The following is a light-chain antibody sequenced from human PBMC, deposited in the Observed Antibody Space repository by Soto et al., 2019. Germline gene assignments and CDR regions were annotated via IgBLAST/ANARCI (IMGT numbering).Light chain of an antibody. V-gene: IGKV3-11*01. Sequence: EIVLTQSPATLSLSPGERATLSCRASQSVSSYLAWYQQKPGQAPRLLIYDASNRATGIPARFSGSGSGTDFPLTISSLETEDFAVYYCQKRSNWPLTFGGGTKVEIK. CDR3: QKRSNWPLT. CDR2: DAS. CDR1: QSVSSY. J-gene: IGKJ4*01.